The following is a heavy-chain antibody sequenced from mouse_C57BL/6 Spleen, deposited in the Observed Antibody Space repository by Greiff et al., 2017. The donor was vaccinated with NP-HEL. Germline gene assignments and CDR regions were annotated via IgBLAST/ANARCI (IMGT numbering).Heavy chain of an antibody. CDR3: ARKRTYYSNYGAMDY. V-gene: IGHV1-82*01. CDR2: IYPGDGDT. CDR1: GYAFSSSW. D-gene: IGHD2-5*01. Sequence: QVQLQQSGPELVKPGASVKISCKASGYAFSSSWMNWVKQRPGKGLEWIGRIYPGDGDTNYNGKFTGKATLTADKSSSTAYMQLSSLTSEDSAVYFCARKRTYYSNYGAMDYWGQGTSVTVSS. J-gene: IGHJ4*01.